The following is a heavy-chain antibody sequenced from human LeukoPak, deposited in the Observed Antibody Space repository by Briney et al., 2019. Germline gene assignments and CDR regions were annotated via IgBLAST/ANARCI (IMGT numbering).Heavy chain of an antibody. CDR3: ARVVSSGWYRYFDY. Sequence: GGSLRLSCAASGFTFSSYGMHWVRQAPGKGLEWVAVIWYDGSNKYYADSVKGRFTISRDNSKNTLYLQMNSLRAEDTAVYYCARVVSSGWYRYFDYWGQGTLVTVSS. V-gene: IGHV3-33*01. CDR1: GFTFSSYG. J-gene: IGHJ4*02. D-gene: IGHD6-19*01. CDR2: IWYDGSNK.